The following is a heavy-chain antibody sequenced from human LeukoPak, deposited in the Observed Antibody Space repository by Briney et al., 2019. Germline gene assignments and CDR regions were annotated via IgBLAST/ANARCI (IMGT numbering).Heavy chain of an antibody. J-gene: IGHJ5*02. D-gene: IGHD4-23*01. CDR2: IQQDGSEK. V-gene: IGHV3-7*01. Sequence: GGSLRLSCAASGFTFSSYYMSWVRQAPGKGLEWVASIQQDGSEKYYVDPVKGRFTISRDNAKNSLYRQMNSLRGEDTAVYYCAKKLGTPGPWGQGTLVTVSS. CDR3: AKKLGTPGP. CDR1: GFTFSSYY.